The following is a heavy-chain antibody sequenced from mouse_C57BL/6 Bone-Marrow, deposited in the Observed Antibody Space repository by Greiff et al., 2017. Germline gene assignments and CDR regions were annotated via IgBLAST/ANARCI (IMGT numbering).Heavy chain of an antibody. CDR2: ISDGGSYT. CDR3: AGFAY. Sequence: EVQLVESGGGLVKPGGSLKLSCAASGFTFSSYAMSWVRQTPEKRLEWVATISDGGSYTYYPDNVKGRFTISRDNAKNNLYLQMSHLKSEDTAMYYCAGFAYWGQGTLVTVSA. V-gene: IGHV5-4*01. CDR1: GFTFSSYA. J-gene: IGHJ3*01.